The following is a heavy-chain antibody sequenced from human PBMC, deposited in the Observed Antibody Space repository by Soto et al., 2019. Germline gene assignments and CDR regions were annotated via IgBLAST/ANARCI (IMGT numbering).Heavy chain of an antibody. CDR1: GGSISSYY. V-gene: IGHV4-59*01. J-gene: IGHJ6*02. CDR2: IYYSGST. D-gene: IGHD6-6*01. Sequence: KPSETLSLTCTVSGGSISSYYWSWIRQPPGKGLEWIGYIYYSGSTNYNPSLKSRVTISVDTSKNQFSLKLSSVTAADTAVYYCARGSSSLYYYGMDVWGQGTTVTVSS. CDR3: ARGSSSLYYYGMDV.